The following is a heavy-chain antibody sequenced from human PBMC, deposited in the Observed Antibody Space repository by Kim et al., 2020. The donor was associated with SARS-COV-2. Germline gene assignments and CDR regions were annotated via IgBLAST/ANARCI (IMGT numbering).Heavy chain of an antibody. CDR3: ARGRAGVVPAPVLGLGPFYDYCAMDV. D-gene: IGHD2-2*01. J-gene: IGHJ6*02. Sequence: SETLSLTCAVYGGSFSDYNWSWIRQPPGKGLEWIGEITHSGSTNVSPSLKSRITISVDTSKSQFSLRLKSMTATDTAVYYWARGRAGVVPAPVLGLGPFYDYCAMDVWGRGTPVAVSS. CDR2: ITHSGST. V-gene: IGHV4-34*01. CDR1: GGSFSDYN.